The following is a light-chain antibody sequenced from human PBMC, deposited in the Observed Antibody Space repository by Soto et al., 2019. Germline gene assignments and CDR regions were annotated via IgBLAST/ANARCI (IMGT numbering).Light chain of an antibody. Sequence: DIQMTQSPSSLSASVGDRVTISCQASQDISNYLNWYQHKEGKAPKLLIYDASNLETGVPSRFSGSGSGTDFTLTISSLQPKDIATYYCQKYDSLPLTFGPGTKVDIK. J-gene: IGKJ3*01. CDR1: QDISNY. CDR3: QKYDSLPLT. CDR2: DAS. V-gene: IGKV1-33*01.